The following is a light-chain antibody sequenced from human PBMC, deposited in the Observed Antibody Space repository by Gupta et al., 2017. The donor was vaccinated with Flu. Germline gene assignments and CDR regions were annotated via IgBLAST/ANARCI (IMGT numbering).Light chain of an antibody. CDR2: GKN. CDR3: NSRDSSGHHRV. Sequence: SFELTQDPAVFVALGQTVRITCQGDSLRNYYASWYQQKPGQAPVLVIYGKNNRPSGIPDRFSGSSSGNTASLTITGAQAEDEADYYCNSRDSSGHHRVFGGGTKLTVL. J-gene: IGLJ3*02. CDR1: SLRNYY. V-gene: IGLV3-19*01.